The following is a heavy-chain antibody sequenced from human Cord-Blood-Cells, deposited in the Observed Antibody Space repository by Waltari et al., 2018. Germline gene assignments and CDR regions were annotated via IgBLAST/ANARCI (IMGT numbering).Heavy chain of an antibody. Sequence: QVQLQQWGAGLLKPSETLSITCAVYGGSFSGYSWSWIRQPPGKGLEWIGEINHSGSTNYNPSLKSRVTISVDTSKNQFSLKLSSVTAADTAVYYCARGLGAADAFDIWGQGTMVTVSS. D-gene: IGHD3-16*01. CDR2: INHSGST. CDR3: ARGLGAADAFDI. CDR1: GGSFSGYS. V-gene: IGHV4-34*01. J-gene: IGHJ3*02.